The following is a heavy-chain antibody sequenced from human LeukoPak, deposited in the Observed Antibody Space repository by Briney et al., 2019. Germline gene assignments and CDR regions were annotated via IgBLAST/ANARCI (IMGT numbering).Heavy chain of an antibody. CDR2: IHTSGST. CDR1: SGPISSYH. J-gene: IGHJ4*02. Sequence: SETLSLTCTVSSGPISSYHWSWIRQPAGKGLEWIGRIHTSGSTNYNPSLKSLVTMSLDTSKNQFSLKLSSVTAADTAVYYCHMYYYDSSGYYFVYWGQGTLVTVSS. CDR3: HMYYYDSSGYYFVY. V-gene: IGHV4-4*07. D-gene: IGHD3-22*01.